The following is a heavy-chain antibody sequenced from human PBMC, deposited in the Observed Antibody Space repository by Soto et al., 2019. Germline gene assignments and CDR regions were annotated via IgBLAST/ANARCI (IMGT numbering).Heavy chain of an antibody. D-gene: IGHD7-27*01. Sequence: TLSLTCAVSGGSISSGGYSWSWIRQPPGKGLEWIGYIYHSGSTYYNPSLKSRVTISVDRSKNQFSLKLSSVTAADTAVYYCARGTGELDYWGQGTLVTVSS. CDR3: ARGTGELDY. J-gene: IGHJ4*02. CDR2: IYHSGST. V-gene: IGHV4-30-2*01. CDR1: GGSISSGGYS.